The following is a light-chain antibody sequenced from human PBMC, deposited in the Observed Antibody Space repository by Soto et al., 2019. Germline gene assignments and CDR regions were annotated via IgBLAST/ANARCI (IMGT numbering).Light chain of an antibody. CDR2: GAS. Sequence: EIVLTQFPGTLSLSPGERATLSCRASQTVSDNSLAWYQQKVGRAPRALIYGASNRATGIPTRFSGSGSGTEFTLTISSLQSEDFAVYYCQQYAYWWAFGQGTKVDIK. V-gene: IGKV3-15*01. J-gene: IGKJ1*01. CDR1: QTVSDNS. CDR3: QQYAYWWA.